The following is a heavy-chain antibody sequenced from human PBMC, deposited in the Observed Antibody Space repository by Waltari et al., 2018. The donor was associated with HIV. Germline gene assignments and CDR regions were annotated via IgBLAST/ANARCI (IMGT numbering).Heavy chain of an antibody. V-gene: IGHV2-26*01. CDR2: IFTNDEK. J-gene: IGHJ4*02. D-gene: IGHD3-22*01. CDR3: ARIHVYYYDSSGYYHFDY. Sequence: QVTLKESGPVLVKPTETLTLTCTVSGFSLSNARMGVSWIRQPPGKALEWLAHIFTNDEKSYITSLKSRLTISKDTSKSQVVLTMTNMDPVDTATYYCARIHVYYYDSSGYYHFDYWGQGTLVTVSS. CDR1: GFSLSNARMG.